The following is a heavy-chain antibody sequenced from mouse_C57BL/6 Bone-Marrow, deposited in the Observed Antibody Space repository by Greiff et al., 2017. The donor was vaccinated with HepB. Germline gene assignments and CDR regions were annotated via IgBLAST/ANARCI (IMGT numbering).Heavy chain of an antibody. Sequence: VQLQQSGAELVRPGASVKLSCKASGYTFTDYYINWVKQRPGQGLEWIARIYPGSGNTYYNEKFKGKATLTAEKSSSTAYMQLSSLTSEDSAVYFCARGGLRGSWFAYWGQGTLVTVSA. D-gene: IGHD1-3*01. V-gene: IGHV1-76*01. CDR2: IYPGSGNT. CDR1: GYTFTDYY. CDR3: ARGGLRGSWFAY. J-gene: IGHJ3*01.